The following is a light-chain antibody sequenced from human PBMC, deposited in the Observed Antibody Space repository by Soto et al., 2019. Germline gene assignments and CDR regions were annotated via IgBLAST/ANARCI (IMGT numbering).Light chain of an antibody. CDR3: QQTYSTPRLT. J-gene: IGKJ4*01. V-gene: IGKV1-39*01. CDR2: AAS. Sequence: DIQITQSPSSLSASVGDRVTITCRARKSISSYLNWYQQKPGKAPKLLLYAASSLQSEVPSRFSGSVSGTDFTLTISSLQTEDFATYYCQQTYSTPRLTFGGGTKVDI. CDR1: KSISSY.